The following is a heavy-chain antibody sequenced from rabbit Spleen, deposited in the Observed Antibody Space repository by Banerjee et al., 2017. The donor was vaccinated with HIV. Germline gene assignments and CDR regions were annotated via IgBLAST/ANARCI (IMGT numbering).Heavy chain of an antibody. CDR1: GFSFSSSYY. D-gene: IGHD1-1*01. V-gene: IGHV1S45*01. CDR2: IYVGSSGKT. Sequence: QEQLVESGGGLVQPEGSLTLTCTASGFSFSSSYYMCWVRQAPGKGLEWIVCIYVGSSGKTYYANWAKGRFTISKTSSTTVTLQMTSLTAADTATYFCARMGTASDYYRYGMDLWGQGTLVTVS. J-gene: IGHJ6*01. CDR3: ARMGTASDYYRYGMDL.